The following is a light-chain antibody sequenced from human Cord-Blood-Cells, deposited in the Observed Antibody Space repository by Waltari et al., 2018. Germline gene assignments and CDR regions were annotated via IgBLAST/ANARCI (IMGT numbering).Light chain of an antibody. CDR2: WAS. CDR1: QSVLYSSNNKNY. V-gene: IGKV4-1*01. J-gene: IGKJ1*01. CDR3: QQYYSTPT. Sequence: DIVMNQSPDSLAVSLGERATINCKSSQSVLYSSNNKNYLAWYQQKPGQPPKLLIYWASTRESGVPDRCSGSGSGTDFTRTISSLQAEDGAVYYCQQYYSTPTFGQGTKVEIK.